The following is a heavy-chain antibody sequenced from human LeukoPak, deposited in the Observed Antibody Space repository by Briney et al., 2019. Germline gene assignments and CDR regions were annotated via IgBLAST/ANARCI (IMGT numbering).Heavy chain of an antibody. Sequence: GGSLRLSCAASGFTVSSNYMSWVRQAPGKGLEWVSVIYSGGSTYYADSVKGRFTISRDNSKNTLYLQMNSLRAEDTAVYYCARDTAYYYDGIDIWGQGTMVTVSS. D-gene: IGHD3-22*01. CDR2: IYSGGST. J-gene: IGHJ3*02. CDR3: ARDTAYYYDGIDI. CDR1: GFTVSSNY. V-gene: IGHV3-66*01.